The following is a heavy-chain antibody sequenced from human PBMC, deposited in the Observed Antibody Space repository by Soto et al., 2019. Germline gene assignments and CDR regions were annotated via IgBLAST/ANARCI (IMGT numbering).Heavy chain of an antibody. CDR2: ISSSGSTI. J-gene: IGHJ4*02. CDR1: GFTFSDYY. V-gene: IGHV3-11*01. CDR3: ARAANPRLIVVVPAATNFDY. Sequence: PGGSLRLSCAASGFTFSDYYMSWIRQAPGKGLEWVSYISSSGSTIYYADSVKGRFTISRDNAKNSLYLQMNSLRAEDTAVYYCARAANPRLIVVVPAATNFDYWGQGTLVTVSS. D-gene: IGHD2-2*01.